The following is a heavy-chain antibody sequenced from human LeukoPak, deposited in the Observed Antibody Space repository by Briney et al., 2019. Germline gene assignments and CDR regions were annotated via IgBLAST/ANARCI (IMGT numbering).Heavy chain of an antibody. D-gene: IGHD3-10*01. CDR3: ARSITMVRHWFDP. CDR2: INHSGST. J-gene: IGHJ3*01. Sequence: SETLSLTCAVYGGSFSGYYWSWIRQPPGKGLEWIGEINHSGSTNYNPSLKSRVTISVDTSKNQFPLKLSSVTAADTAVYYCARSITMVRHWFDPWGQGTMVTVSS. V-gene: IGHV4-34*01. CDR1: GGSFSGYY.